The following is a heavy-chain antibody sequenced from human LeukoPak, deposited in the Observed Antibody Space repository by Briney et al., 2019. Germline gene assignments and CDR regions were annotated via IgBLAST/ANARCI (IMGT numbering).Heavy chain of an antibody. D-gene: IGHD6-19*01. CDR2: ISSTSAYI. V-gene: IGHV3-21*01. CDR1: GFTFSNYG. CDR3: AKSYSVTGTFPALDY. J-gene: IGHJ4*02. Sequence: GRSLRLSCAASGFTFSNYGMNWVRQAPGKGLDWVSSISSTSAYIYYADSVKGRFTISRDNAKNSLYLQMDSLRAEDTAVYYCAKSYSVTGTFPALDYWGQGTLVTVSS.